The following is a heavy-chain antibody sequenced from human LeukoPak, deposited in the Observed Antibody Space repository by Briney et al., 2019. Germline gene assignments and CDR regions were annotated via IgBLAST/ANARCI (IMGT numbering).Heavy chain of an antibody. Sequence: ASVTVSFKASGYTFTSYDINWVRQAPGQGREWMGWMNLNSGNTGYAQKFQGRVTMTRNTSISTAYMELSSLRSEDTAVYYCATAFGELGYYFDYWGQGTLVTVSS. V-gene: IGHV1-8*01. CDR2: MNLNSGNT. J-gene: IGHJ4*02. D-gene: IGHD3-10*01. CDR3: ATAFGELGYYFDY. CDR1: GYTFTSYD.